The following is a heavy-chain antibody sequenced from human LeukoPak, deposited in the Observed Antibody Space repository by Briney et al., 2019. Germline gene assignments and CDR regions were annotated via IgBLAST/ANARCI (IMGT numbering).Heavy chain of an antibody. CDR3: AKDLYDSSGYPCLDFDY. Sequence: PGGSLRLSCAASGFTFSTYGMHWVHQAPGKGLEWVAVIWYDGSNKYYADSVKGRFTISRDNSKNTLYLQMNSLRAEDTAVYYCAKDLYDSSGYPCLDFDYWGQGTLVTVSS. CDR2: IWYDGSNK. CDR1: GFTFSTYG. J-gene: IGHJ4*02. V-gene: IGHV3-30*02. D-gene: IGHD3-22*01.